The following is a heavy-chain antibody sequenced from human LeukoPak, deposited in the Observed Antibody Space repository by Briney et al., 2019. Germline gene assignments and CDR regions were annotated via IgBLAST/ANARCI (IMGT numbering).Heavy chain of an antibody. CDR2: ISSSSSYI. J-gene: IGHJ4*02. Sequence: GGSLRLSCAASGFTFSSYSMNWVRQAPGKGLEWVSSISSSSSYIYYADSVKGRFTISRDKAKNSLYLQMNSLRAEDTAVYYCARFVVVTAQFDYWGQGTLVTVSS. V-gene: IGHV3-21*01. D-gene: IGHD2-21*02. CDR3: ARFVVVTAQFDY. CDR1: GFTFSSYS.